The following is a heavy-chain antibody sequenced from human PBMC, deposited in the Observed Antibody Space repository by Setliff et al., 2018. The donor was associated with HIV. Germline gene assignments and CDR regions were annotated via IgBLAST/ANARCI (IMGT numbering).Heavy chain of an antibody. CDR3: VQGGLSSGWGSF. CDR2: ISPRGVNS. Sequence: GGSLRLSCATSGFSFGNLAMSWVRQVPGKGLEWVSSISPRGVNSYYADSVKGRFIISRDNSKNTLYLQMSNLRDEDTAIYYCVQGGLSSGWGSFWGQGTLVTAPQ. J-gene: IGHJ4*02. D-gene: IGHD6-25*01. CDR1: GFSFGNLA. V-gene: IGHV3-23*01.